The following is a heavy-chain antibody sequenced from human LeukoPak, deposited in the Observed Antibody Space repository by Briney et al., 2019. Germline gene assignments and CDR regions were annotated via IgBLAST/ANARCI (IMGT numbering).Heavy chain of an antibody. Sequence: SETLSLTCTVSGGSINNYYWSWIRQPPGKGLEWIGHIYYSGSTNYNPSLKSRVTISVDTSKNQFSLKLSSVTAADTAVYYCARRIGHCSSTSCYQIDYWGQGTLVTVSS. CDR1: GGSINNYY. CDR3: ARRIGHCSSTSCYQIDY. CDR2: IYYSGST. V-gene: IGHV4-59*08. J-gene: IGHJ4*02. D-gene: IGHD2-2*01.